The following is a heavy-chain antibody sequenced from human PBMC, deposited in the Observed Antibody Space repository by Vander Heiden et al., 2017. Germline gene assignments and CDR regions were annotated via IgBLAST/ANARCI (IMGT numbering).Heavy chain of an antibody. CDR1: GFTFSSYA. CDR3: ATDGWGELLWYFAY. V-gene: IGHV3-30-3*01. D-gene: IGHD1-26*01. J-gene: IGHJ4*01. CDR2: ISYDGSNK. Sequence: QVQLVESGGGVVQPGRSLRLSCAASGFTFSSYAMHWVRQAPGKGLEWVAVISYDGSNKYYADAGKGRFTISRDNSKNTLYLQMKSLRAEETAVYYCATDGWGELLWYFAYWGHGSMITISS.